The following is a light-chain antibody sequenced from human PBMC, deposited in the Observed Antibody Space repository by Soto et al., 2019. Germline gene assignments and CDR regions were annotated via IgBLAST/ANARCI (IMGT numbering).Light chain of an antibody. Sequence: QSALTQPASVSGSPGQSITITCSGTSSDVGSSNLVSWYQQHPGKAPKLMIYEGTKRPSGISDRFSGSKSDNTASLTISGLQAEDEADYYCCSYAGKVAYVAFGGGTKLTVL. V-gene: IGLV2-23*01. CDR3: CSYAGKVAYVA. J-gene: IGLJ2*01. CDR2: EGT. CDR1: SSDVGSSNL.